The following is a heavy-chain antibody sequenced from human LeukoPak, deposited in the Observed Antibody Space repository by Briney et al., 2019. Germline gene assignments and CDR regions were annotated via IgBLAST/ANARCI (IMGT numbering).Heavy chain of an antibody. V-gene: IGHV4-4*07. Sequence: SETLSVTCTVSGGSISGYYWSWIRQPAGKGVEWIGRIYTSGSTYYNPSLKSRVTISVDTSKNQFSLKVRSLTAADTAVYYCASSYSSSDQKIDYWGQGILVTVSS. CDR1: GGSISGYY. CDR2: IYTSGST. J-gene: IGHJ4*02. CDR3: ASSYSSSDQKIDY. D-gene: IGHD3-22*01.